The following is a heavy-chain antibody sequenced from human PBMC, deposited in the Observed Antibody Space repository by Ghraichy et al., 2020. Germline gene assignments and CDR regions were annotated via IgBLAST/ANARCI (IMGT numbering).Heavy chain of an antibody. CDR3: ARGSSERYYFDL. Sequence: SETLSLTCAVYGVSFSDYYWSCIRQSPGKGLESIGEINQSGSTKYNPSLKSRVSISLDTSKNQFSLKLSSVTAADTAVYFCARGSSERYYFDLWGRGTLVTVSS. D-gene: IGHD1-14*01. CDR1: GVSFSDYY. CDR2: INQSGST. J-gene: IGHJ2*01. V-gene: IGHV4-34*01.